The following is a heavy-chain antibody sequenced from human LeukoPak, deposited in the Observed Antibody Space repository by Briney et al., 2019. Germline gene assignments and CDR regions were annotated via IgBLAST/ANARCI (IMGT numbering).Heavy chain of an antibody. Sequence: SETLSLTCAVYGGSFSGYYWSWIRQPPGKGLEWIGEINHSGSTNYNPSLKSRVTISVDTSKNQFSLKLSSVTAADTAVYYCARNSGWYRLGYFQHWGQGTLVTVSS. CDR3: ARNSGWYRLGYFQH. V-gene: IGHV4-34*01. CDR2: INHSGST. J-gene: IGHJ1*01. D-gene: IGHD6-19*01. CDR1: GGSFSGYY.